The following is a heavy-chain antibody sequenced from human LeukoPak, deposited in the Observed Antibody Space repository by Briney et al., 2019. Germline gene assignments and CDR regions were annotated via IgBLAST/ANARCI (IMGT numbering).Heavy chain of an antibody. CDR2: INPNSGGT. CDR3: AREAGSGWLRDGWFDP. J-gene: IGHJ5*02. Sequence: GASVKVSCKASGYTFTGYYMHWVRQAPGQGLEWMGWINPNSGGTNYAQKFQGRVTMTRDTSISTAYMELSRLRSDDTAVYYCAREAGSGWLRDGWFDPWGQGTLVTVSS. D-gene: IGHD6-19*01. CDR1: GYTFTGYY. V-gene: IGHV1-2*02.